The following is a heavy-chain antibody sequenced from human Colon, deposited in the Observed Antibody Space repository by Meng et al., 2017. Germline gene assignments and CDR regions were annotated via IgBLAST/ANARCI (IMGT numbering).Heavy chain of an antibody. CDR3: ASERTPLAAAGKELDY. Sequence: GGPLRPSFAASGFTFSSYAMHWVRQAPGKGLEWVAVISYDGSNKYYADSVKGRFTIARDNSKNTLYLQMNSLRAEDTAVYYCASERTPLAAAGKELDYWGQGTLVTVSS. CDR1: GFTFSSYA. V-gene: IGHV3-30*04. D-gene: IGHD6-13*01. CDR2: ISYDGSNK. J-gene: IGHJ4*02.